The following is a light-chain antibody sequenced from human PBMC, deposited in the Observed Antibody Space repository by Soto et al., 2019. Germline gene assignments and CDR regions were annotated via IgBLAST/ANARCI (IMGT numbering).Light chain of an antibody. J-gene: IGKJ5*01. V-gene: IGKV3-15*01. CDR1: QSIRSH. CDR2: DAS. Sequence: EIVMTQSPATLSVSPGERATLSFTASQSIRSHLAWYQQKPGQAPRLLIYDASTRATGIPARFSGSGSGTEFTLTISSLQSEDFAVYYCQKYNNWPFTFGQGTRLEIK. CDR3: QKYNNWPFT.